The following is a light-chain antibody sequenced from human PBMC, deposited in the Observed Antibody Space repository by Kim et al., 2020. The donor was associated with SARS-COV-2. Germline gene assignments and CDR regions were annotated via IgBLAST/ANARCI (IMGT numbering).Light chain of an antibody. CDR3: PQRKNWAT. CDR2: DAS. CDR1: QSVSSY. Sequence: EIVLTQSPVTLSLSPGEGATLSCRASQSVSSYVAWYQYKPGQPPRLLIYDASKRATGIPARFSGSGFGTDFTLTISSLEPEDFAIYYCPQRKNWATFGQGTKVDIK. J-gene: IGKJ1*01. V-gene: IGKV3-11*01.